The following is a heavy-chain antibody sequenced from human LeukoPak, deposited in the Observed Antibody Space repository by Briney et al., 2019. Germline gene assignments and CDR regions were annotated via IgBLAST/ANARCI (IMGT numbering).Heavy chain of an antibody. CDR2: IYYSGST. CDR1: GGSISSYY. D-gene: IGHD3-22*01. Sequence: SETLSLTCTVSGGSISSYYWSWIRQPPGKGLEWIGYIYYSGSTNYNPSLKSRVTISVDTSKNQFSLKLSSVTAADTAVYYCARSAHYYDSSGYFDYWGQGTLVTVS. CDR3: ARSAHYYDSSGYFDY. V-gene: IGHV4-59*01. J-gene: IGHJ4*02.